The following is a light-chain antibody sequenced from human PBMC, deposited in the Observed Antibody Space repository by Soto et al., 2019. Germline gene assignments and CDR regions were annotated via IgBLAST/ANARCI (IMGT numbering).Light chain of an antibody. CDR3: CSYAGSYTL. V-gene: IGLV2-11*01. Sequence: QSVLTQPRSVSGSPGQSVTISCTGTSNDVGGYDFVSWYQQHPGKVPKLVIYDVDKRPSGVPDRFSASKSGSTASLTISGLQAEDEADYYCCSYAGSYTLFGGGTKLTVL. CDR1: SNDVGGYDF. CDR2: DVD. J-gene: IGLJ2*01.